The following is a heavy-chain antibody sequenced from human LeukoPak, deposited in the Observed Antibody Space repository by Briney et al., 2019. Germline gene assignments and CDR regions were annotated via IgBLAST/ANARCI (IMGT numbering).Heavy chain of an antibody. CDR3: ARHLPRTHSGTYRNAFDY. Sequence: PSQTLSLTCAVSGGSISSGGYSWSWIRQPPGKGLEWIGYIYHSGSTNYNPSLTSRVTISVDTSKNHFSLKLSSVTAADTAVYYCARHLPRTHSGTYRNAFDYWGQGTLVTVSS. CDR1: GGSISSGGYS. D-gene: IGHD4-4*01. V-gene: IGHV4-30-2*01. J-gene: IGHJ4*02. CDR2: IYHSGST.